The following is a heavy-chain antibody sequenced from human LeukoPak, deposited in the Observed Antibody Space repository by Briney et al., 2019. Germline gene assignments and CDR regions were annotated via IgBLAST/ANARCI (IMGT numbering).Heavy chain of an antibody. CDR2: IRYDGSNK. D-gene: IGHD4-17*01. J-gene: IGHJ6*03. Sequence: GGSLRLSCAASGFSVRTTYMSWVRQAPGKGLEWVAFIRYDGSNKYYADSVKGRFTISRDNSKNTLYLQMNSLRAEDTAVYYCAKDYGDYGISYYYYMDVWGKGTTVTISS. CDR3: AKDYGDYGISYYYYMDV. CDR1: GFSVRTTY. V-gene: IGHV3-30*02.